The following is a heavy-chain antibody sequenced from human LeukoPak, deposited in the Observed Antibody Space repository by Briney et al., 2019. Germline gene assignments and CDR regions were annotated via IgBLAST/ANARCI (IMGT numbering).Heavy chain of an antibody. CDR1: GFTFSAYT. CDR3: AREVDGGFDP. J-gene: IGHJ5*02. D-gene: IGHD3-16*01. CDR2: ISTNGDST. V-gene: IGHV3-64*01. Sequence: GGSLRLSCAASGFTFSAYTMHWVRQAPGKGLESVSAISTNGDSTYYVKSVKDRFTISRDDSKNTLYLQMGSLRVEDMAVYYCAREVDGGFDPWGQGTLVTASS.